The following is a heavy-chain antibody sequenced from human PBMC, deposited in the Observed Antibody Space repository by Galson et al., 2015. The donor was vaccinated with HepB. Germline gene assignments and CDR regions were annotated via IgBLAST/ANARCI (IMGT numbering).Heavy chain of an antibody. CDR2: INPNSGGT. J-gene: IGHJ4*02. V-gene: IGHV1-2*02. CDR1: GYTFTGYY. CDR3: AREAAGITIFGVVKDDY. Sequence: SVKVSCKASGYTFTGYYMHWVRQAPGQGLEWMGWINPNSGGTNYAQKFQGRVTMTRDTSISTAYMELSRLRSDDPAVYYCAREAAGITIFGVVKDDYWGQGTLVTVSS. D-gene: IGHD3-3*01.